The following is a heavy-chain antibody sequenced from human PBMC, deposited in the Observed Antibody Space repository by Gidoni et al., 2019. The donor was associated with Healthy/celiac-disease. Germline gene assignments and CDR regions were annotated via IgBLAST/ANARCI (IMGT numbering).Heavy chain of an antibody. CDR3: ARGYSSGLVDY. D-gene: IGHD6-19*01. J-gene: IGHJ4*02. V-gene: IGHV4-59*01. CDR1: GGSISSYY. Sequence: QVQLQESGPGLVKPSETLSLTCTVSGGSISSYYWSWIRQPPGKGLEWFGYIYYSGSTNYTPSLKSRVTISVDTSKNQFSLKLSSVTAADTAVYYCARGYSSGLVDYWGQGTLVTVSS. CDR2: IYYSGST.